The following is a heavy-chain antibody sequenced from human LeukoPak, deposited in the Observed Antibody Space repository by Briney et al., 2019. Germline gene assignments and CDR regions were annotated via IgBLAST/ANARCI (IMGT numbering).Heavy chain of an antibody. V-gene: IGHV7-4-1*02. Sequence: GASVKVSCKASGYTFTSYAMNWVRQAPGQGLEWMGWINTNTGNPTYAQGFTGRFVFSLDTSVSTAYLQISSLKAEDTAVYYCARDLMVRGVLEADYWGQGTLVTVSS. D-gene: IGHD3-10*01. J-gene: IGHJ4*02. CDR2: INTNTGNP. CDR3: ARDLMVRGVLEADY. CDR1: GYTFTSYA.